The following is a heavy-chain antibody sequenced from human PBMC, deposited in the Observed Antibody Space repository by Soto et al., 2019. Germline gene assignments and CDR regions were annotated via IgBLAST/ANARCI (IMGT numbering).Heavy chain of an antibody. CDR3: ARKVATIFSEYFQH. CDR2: INHSGST. V-gene: IGHV4-34*01. Sequence: ETLSLTCAVYGGSVSGYYWSWIRQPPGKGLEWIGEINHSGSTNYNPSLKSRVTISVDTSKNQFSLKLSSVTAADTAVYYCARKVATIFSEYFQHWGQGTLVTVSS. D-gene: IGHD5-12*01. CDR1: GGSVSGYY. J-gene: IGHJ1*01.